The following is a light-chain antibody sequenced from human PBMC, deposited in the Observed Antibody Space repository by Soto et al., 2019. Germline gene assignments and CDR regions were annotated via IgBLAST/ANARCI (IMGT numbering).Light chain of an antibody. V-gene: IGKV3-15*01. CDR1: QSVSGD. CDR3: QQYNNWPRWA. J-gene: IGKJ1*01. Sequence: ETVMTQSPATLSVSPGERATLSCRASQSVSGDLAWYQQKPGQAPRLLFYGTSTRATGIPARFSGSGSGTEFTLTISSLQSADFAVYYCQQYNNWPRWAFGQGTKVDIK. CDR2: GTS.